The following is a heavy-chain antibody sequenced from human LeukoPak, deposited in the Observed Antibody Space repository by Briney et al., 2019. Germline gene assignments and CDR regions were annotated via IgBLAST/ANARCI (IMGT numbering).Heavy chain of an antibody. CDR2: IYHSGST. CDR3: ARRRGSWDNYYYYYMDV. V-gene: IGHV4-38-2*01. CDR1: GYSISSGYY. D-gene: IGHD1-26*01. J-gene: IGHJ6*03. Sequence: SETLSLTCAVSGYSISSGYYRGWIRQPPGKGLEWIGSIYHSGSTYYNPSLKSRVTISVDTSKNQFSLKLSSVTAADTAVYYCARRRGSWDNYYYYYMDVWGKGTTVTVSS.